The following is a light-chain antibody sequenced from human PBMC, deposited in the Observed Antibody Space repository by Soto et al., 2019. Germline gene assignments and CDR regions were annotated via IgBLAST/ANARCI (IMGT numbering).Light chain of an antibody. CDR3: QQSFT. Sequence: DIQMTQSPSSLSASVGDRVTITCQASQDISNYLNWYQQKPGKAPKLLVYDASNLETGVPSRFSGSGSGTDFTFTISSLQPEDIATYYCQQSFTFGGGTKVDIK. CDR2: DAS. V-gene: IGKV1-33*01. CDR1: QDISNY. J-gene: IGKJ4*01.